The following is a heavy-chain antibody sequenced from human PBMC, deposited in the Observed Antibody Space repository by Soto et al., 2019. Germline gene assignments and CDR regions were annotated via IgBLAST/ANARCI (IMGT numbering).Heavy chain of an antibody. J-gene: IGHJ6*01. CDR2: FFHTGTA. CDR1: GDTISRHY. V-gene: IGHV4-59*11. Sequence: SETLSLTCNVSGDTISRHYWSWIRQSPGKGLEWLGYFFHTGTARYNPSLRSRVTMSVDTSKNQFSLTLTSVIPADTAVYFCARNYG. CDR3: ARNYG.